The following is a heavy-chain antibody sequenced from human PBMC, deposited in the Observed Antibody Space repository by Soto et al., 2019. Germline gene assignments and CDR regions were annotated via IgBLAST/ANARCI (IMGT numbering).Heavy chain of an antibody. D-gene: IGHD2-2*01. CDR1: GFTFSNTW. J-gene: IGHJ3*02. CDR3: TTDRYCSSTSCPHGI. CDR2: IKSKTDGGTT. V-gene: IGHV3-15*01. Sequence: EVQVVESGGGLVKPGGSLRLSCAASGFTFSNTWMSWVRQAPGKGLEWVGRIKSKTDGGTTDYAAPVKGRFTISRDDSKNTLYLQMISLKTEDTAVYYCTTDRYCSSTSCPHGIWGPGTMVTVSS.